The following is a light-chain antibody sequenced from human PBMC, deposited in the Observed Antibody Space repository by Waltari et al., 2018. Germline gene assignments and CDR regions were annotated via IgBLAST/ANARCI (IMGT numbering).Light chain of an antibody. CDR2: YAS. CDR3: QQYVHVPYT. J-gene: IGKJ2*01. Sequence: DIQITQSPSPLSASVGHRVTITCRASQDIDIYLCWYQQKPGRAPKALIYYASSLETGIPSRFSGSRSGTDYILTINSLQPEDFATYYCQQYVHVPYTFGQGSKVDIK. CDR1: QDIDIY. V-gene: IGKV1-33*01.